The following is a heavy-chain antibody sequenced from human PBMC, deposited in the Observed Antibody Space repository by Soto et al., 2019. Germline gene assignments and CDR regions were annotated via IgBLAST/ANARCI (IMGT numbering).Heavy chain of an antibody. D-gene: IGHD1-20*01. J-gene: IGHJ6*02. CDR2: IIPIFGTA. V-gene: IGHV1-69*12. Sequence: QVQLVQSGAEVKKPGSSVKVSCKASGGTFSSYAINWVRQAPGQGLEWMGGIIPIFGTADYAQKFQGRVTITADESTSTAYMELSSLRSEDTAVYYCASRITGSPNYNYGMEVWGQWSPVTVYS. CDR1: GGTFSSYA. CDR3: ASRITGSPNYNYGMEV.